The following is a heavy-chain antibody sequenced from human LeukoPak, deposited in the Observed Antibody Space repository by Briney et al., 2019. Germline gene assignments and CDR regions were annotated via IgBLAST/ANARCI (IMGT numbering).Heavy chain of an antibody. Sequence: PGGSLRLSCAASGFTFSSYEMNWVRQAPGKGLEWVSYIRSSGSIIYYADFVKGRFTISRDNAKNSLYLQMNSLRAEDTAVYYCARETSSGWSRYAFDIWGQGTMVTVSS. D-gene: IGHD6-19*01. CDR3: ARETSSGWSRYAFDI. J-gene: IGHJ3*02. V-gene: IGHV3-48*03. CDR2: IRSSGSII. CDR1: GFTFSSYE.